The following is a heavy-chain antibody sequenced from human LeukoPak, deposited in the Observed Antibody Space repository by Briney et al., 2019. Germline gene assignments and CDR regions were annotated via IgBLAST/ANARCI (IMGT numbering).Heavy chain of an antibody. V-gene: IGHV1-69*13. CDR3: ARDGEWLTSSYYFDY. CDR1: GGTFSSYA. D-gene: IGHD6-19*01. CDR2: IITIFDTA. Sequence: ASVKVSCKVSGGTFSSYAISWVRQAPGQGLEWMGGIITIFDTASYAEKFQGRVTITADESTSTAYMELNSLRSEDTAVYYCARDGEWLTSSYYFDYWGQGTLVTVSS. J-gene: IGHJ4*02.